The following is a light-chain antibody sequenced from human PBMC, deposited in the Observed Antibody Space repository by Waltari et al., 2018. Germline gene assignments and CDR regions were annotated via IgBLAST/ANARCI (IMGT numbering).Light chain of an antibody. Sequence: QLVLTQSPSASASLGASVKPTCTLSSGHTSNVIAWLQQQPGKGPRFLMKVNSDGSHSKGDEIPDRFSGSSSGAERYLSISSLQSEDDADYYCQTGGHGTWVFGGGTKVTVL. CDR1: SGHTSNV. J-gene: IGLJ3*02. CDR3: QTGGHGTWV. CDR2: VNSDGSH. V-gene: IGLV4-69*01.